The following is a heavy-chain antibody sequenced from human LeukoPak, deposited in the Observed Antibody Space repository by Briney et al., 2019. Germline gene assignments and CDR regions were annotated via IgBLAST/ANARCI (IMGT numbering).Heavy chain of an antibody. J-gene: IGHJ5*02. V-gene: IGHV3-23*01. CDR1: GFTFSSYA. D-gene: IGHD6-13*01. Sequence: QPGGSLRLSCTASGFTFSSYAMSWVRRAPGKGLEWVSAISGSGGSTYYADSVKGRFTISRDNSKNTLYLQMNSLRAEDTAVYYCAKDRTPERSSWYFSWGQGTLVTVSS. CDR2: ISGSGGST. CDR3: AKDRTPERSSWYFS.